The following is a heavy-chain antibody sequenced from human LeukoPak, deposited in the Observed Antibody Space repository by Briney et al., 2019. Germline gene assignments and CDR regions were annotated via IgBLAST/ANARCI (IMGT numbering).Heavy chain of an antibody. CDR1: GFTFSSYW. Sequence: GGSLRLSCVVSGFTFSSYWMSWVRQAPGKGLGWVANIRPDGSDEYYVDSVKGRFTISRDKAKNSLYLQMNSLRAEDTAVYYCAREGTDYWGQGTLVTVSS. D-gene: IGHD1/OR15-1a*01. J-gene: IGHJ4*02. V-gene: IGHV3-7*01. CDR2: IRPDGSDE. CDR3: AREGTDY.